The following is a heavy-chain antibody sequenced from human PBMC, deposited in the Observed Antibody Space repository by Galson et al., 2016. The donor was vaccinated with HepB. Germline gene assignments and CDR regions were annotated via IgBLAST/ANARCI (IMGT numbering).Heavy chain of an antibody. CDR1: GGSFSGYY. D-gene: IGHD5-24*01. Sequence: ETLSLTCVVYGGSFSGYYWSWIRQPPGKGLEWIGEIHDSGSTNYNPSLKSRVTISGDTSKNQFSLKLSSVTAADTAVYYCARIRDDFEPCDAFDTWGQGTMVTVSS. CDR3: ARIRDDFEPCDAFDT. J-gene: IGHJ3*02. V-gene: IGHV4-34*01. CDR2: IHDSGST.